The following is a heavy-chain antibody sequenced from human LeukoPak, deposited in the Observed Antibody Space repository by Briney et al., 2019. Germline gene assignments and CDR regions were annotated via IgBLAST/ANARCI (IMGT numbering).Heavy chain of an antibody. CDR2: IYHSGST. J-gene: IGHJ4*02. V-gene: IGHV4-4*02. Sequence: PSGTLSLTCAVSGGSISSSNWWSWVRQPPGKGLEWIGEIYHSGSTNYNPSLKSRVTISVDKSKNQFSLKLSSVIAADTAVYYCARLTYSSSWYFDYWGQGTLVTVSS. CDR1: GGSISSSNW. D-gene: IGHD6-13*01. CDR3: ARLTYSSSWYFDY.